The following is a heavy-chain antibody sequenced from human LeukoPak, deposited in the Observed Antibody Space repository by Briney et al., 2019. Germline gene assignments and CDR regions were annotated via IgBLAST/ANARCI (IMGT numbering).Heavy chain of an antibody. CDR2: IYTDDNT. CDR3: ARDRPYVGVGDFDY. D-gene: IGHD1-26*01. Sequence: GGSLRLSCAVFGFTVSGNYMSWVRQAPRKGLEWVSAIYTDDNTHYVGSVKGRFTISRDRLKHTFYLQTNRQRAKEAAVYNFARDRPYVGVGDFDYWGQGTLVTVSS. V-gene: IGHV3-66*01. J-gene: IGHJ4*02. CDR1: GFTVSGNY.